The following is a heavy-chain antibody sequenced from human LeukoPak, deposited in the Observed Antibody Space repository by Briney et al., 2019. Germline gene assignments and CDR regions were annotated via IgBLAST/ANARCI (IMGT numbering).Heavy chain of an antibody. CDR2: INHSGST. J-gene: IGHJ6*02. CDR3: AKNRPVRGYSSYYYYYYGMDV. CDR1: GGSFSGYY. D-gene: IGHD5-18*01. V-gene: IGHV4-34*01. Sequence: SETLSLTCAVYGGSFSGYYWSWIRQPPGKGLEWIGEINHSGSTNYNPSLKSRVTISVDTSKNQFSLKLSSVTAADTAVYYCAKNRPVRGYSSYYYYYYGMDVWGQGTTVTVSS.